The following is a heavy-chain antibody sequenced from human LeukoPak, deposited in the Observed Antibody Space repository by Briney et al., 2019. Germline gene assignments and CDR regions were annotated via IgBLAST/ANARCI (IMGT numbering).Heavy chain of an antibody. CDR2: IIPILGIA. CDR3: ATGRDGYKSLYYYYYYMDV. CDR1: GGTFSSYA. Sequence: ASVKVSCKASGGTFSSYAISWVRQAPGQGLEWMGRIIPILGIANYAQKFQGRVTITADKSTSTAYMELSSLRSEDTAVYYCATGRDGYKSLYYYYYYMDVWGKGTTVTVSS. J-gene: IGHJ6*03. V-gene: IGHV1-69*04. D-gene: IGHD5-24*01.